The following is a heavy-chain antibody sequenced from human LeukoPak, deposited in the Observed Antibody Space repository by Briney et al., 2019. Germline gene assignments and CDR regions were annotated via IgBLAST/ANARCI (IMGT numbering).Heavy chain of an antibody. CDR3: ARDRVLGDDTRGYYFDY. Sequence: SVKVSCKASGGTFSSYAISWVRQAPGQGREWMGRIIPILGIANYAQKFQGRVTITADKSTSTAYMELSSLRSEDTAVYYCARDRVLGDDTRGYYFDYWGQGTLVTVSS. D-gene: IGHD2-8*02. V-gene: IGHV1-69*04. J-gene: IGHJ4*02. CDR1: GGTFSSYA. CDR2: IIPILGIA.